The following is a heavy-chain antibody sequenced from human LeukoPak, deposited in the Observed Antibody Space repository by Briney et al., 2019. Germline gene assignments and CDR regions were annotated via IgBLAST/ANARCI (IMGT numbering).Heavy chain of an antibody. CDR2: ISSSGGTI. CDR1: GFTFSSYE. Sequence: GGSLRLSCAASGFTFSSYEMNWVRQAPGKGLEWVSYISSSGGTIYYADSVKGRFTISRDNAKNSLYLQMNSLRAEDTAVYYCARETTAVAALDVWGQGTTVTVSS. J-gene: IGHJ6*02. V-gene: IGHV3-48*03. CDR3: ARETTAVAALDV. D-gene: IGHD6-19*01.